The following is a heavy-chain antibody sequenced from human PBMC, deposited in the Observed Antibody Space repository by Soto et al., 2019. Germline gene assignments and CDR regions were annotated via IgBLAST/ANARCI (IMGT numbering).Heavy chain of an antibody. J-gene: IGHJ4*02. CDR1: GGSISSSYW. D-gene: IGHD3-3*01. Sequence: PSETLYLTCAVSGGSISSSYWWNWVRQAPGKGLEWIGKIYHSGSTNYNPSLKNRVTISVDKSNNQFSLRLSSVTAADTAVYFCVTSLNYDFWRDGGRHYYFDYWGQGTLVPVSS. CDR3: VTSLNYDFWRDGGRHYYFDY. CDR2: IYHSGST. V-gene: IGHV4-4*02.